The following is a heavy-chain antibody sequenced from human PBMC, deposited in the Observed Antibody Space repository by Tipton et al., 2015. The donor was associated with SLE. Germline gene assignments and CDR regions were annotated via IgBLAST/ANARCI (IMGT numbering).Heavy chain of an antibody. D-gene: IGHD5-18*01. Sequence: QLVQSGAEVKKPGASVKVSCKASGYTFTSYDINWVRQATGQGLEWMGWMNPNSGNTGYAQKFQGRVTMTRNTSISTAYMELSSLRSEDTAVYYCARGYVYSYGSQELSIDYWGQGTLVTVSS. J-gene: IGHJ4*02. CDR1: GYTFTSYD. CDR3: ARGYVYSYGSQELSIDY. CDR2: MNPNSGNT. V-gene: IGHV1-8*01.